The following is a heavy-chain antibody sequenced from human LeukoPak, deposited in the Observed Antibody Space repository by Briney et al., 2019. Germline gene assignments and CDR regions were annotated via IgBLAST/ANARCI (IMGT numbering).Heavy chain of an antibody. J-gene: IGHJ3*02. Sequence: GGSLTLSCAASGFTFSSYSVNCARQAPGKGLEWVSYISSSSSTIYYADSVKGRFTISRDNAKNSLYLQMNSLRAEDTAVYYCAKDGSGDILTGQDAFDIWGQGTMVTVSS. V-gene: IGHV3-48*01. CDR2: ISSSSSTI. CDR1: GFTFSSYS. D-gene: IGHD3-9*01. CDR3: AKDGSGDILTGQDAFDI.